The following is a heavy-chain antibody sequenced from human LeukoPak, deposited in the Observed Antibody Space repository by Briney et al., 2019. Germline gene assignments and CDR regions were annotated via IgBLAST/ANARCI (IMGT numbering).Heavy chain of an antibody. CDR2: ISSSSRYM. CDR3: ASDPNGDYVGALGF. D-gene: IGHD4-17*01. Sequence: GGSLRLSCAASGFTFSSYSMNWVRQAPGKGLEWVSSISSSSRYMYYADSVKGRFTISRDNAKNSLYLQMNSLRAEDTAIYYCASDPNGDYVGALGFWGRGTLVTVSS. J-gene: IGHJ4*01. CDR1: GFTFSSYS. V-gene: IGHV3-21*04.